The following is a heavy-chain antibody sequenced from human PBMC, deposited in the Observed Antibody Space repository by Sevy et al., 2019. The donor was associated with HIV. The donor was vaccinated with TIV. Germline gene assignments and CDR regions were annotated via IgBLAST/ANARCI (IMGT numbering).Heavy chain of an antibody. D-gene: IGHD3-9*01. CDR2: INTNTGNP. J-gene: IGHJ5*02. CDR1: GYTFTSYA. V-gene: IGHV7-4-1*02. Sequence: ASVKVSCKASGYTFTSYAMNWVRQAPGQGLEWMGWINTNTGNPTYAQGFTGRFVFSLDTSVSTAYLQISSLKAEDTAVYYCARGTLLRYFDWSYRYNRFVPWGHGTLVTVSS. CDR3: ARGTLLRYFDWSYRYNRFVP.